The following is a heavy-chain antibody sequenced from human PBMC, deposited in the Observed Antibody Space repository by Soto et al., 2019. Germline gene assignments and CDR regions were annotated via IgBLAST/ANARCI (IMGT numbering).Heavy chain of an antibody. CDR2: IWYDGNNK. D-gene: IGHD3-16*01. CDR1: GSTFSNYG. V-gene: IGHV3-33*01. CDR3: ARDGGSHGPSYFDS. Sequence: VQLVESGGGVVQPGTSLRLSCVASGSTFSNYGMHWVRQAPGKGPQWVAVIWYDGNNKSYGESVKGRFTISRDNSKNTLYLDINSLRAEDTAVYYCARDGGSHGPSYFDSWGQGSLVNVSS. J-gene: IGHJ4*02.